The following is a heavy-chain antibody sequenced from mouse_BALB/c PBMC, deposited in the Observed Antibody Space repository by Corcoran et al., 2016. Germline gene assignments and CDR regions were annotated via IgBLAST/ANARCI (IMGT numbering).Heavy chain of an antibody. Sequence: EVQLQQSGAELVKPGASVKLSCTASGFNIKDTYMHWVKQRPEQGMEWIGRIDPANGNTKYDPKFQGKATITADTSSNTAYRQLSSLTSEDTAVYYCARFTNRYYFDYWGQGTTLTVSS. CDR3: ARFTNRYYFDY. V-gene: IGHV14-3*02. CDR2: IDPANGNT. J-gene: IGHJ2*01. CDR1: GFNIKDTY. D-gene: IGHD2-14*01.